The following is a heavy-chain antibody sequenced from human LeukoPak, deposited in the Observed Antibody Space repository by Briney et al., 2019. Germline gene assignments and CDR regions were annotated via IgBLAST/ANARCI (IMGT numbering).Heavy chain of an antibody. CDR2: ISGSGGST. CDR1: GFTFSSYA. D-gene: IGHD3-22*01. V-gene: IGHV3-23*01. J-gene: IGHJ4*02. CDR3: AKDTSKPYYYDSSGYYAIDY. Sequence: GGSLRLSCAASGFTFSSYAMSWVRQAPGKGLEWVSAISGSGGSTYYADSVKGRFTISRDNSKNTLYLQMNSLRAEDTAVYYCAKDTSKPYYYDSSGYYAIDYWGQETLVTVSS.